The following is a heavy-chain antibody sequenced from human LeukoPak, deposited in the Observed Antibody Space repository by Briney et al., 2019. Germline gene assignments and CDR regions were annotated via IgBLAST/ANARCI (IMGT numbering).Heavy chain of an antibody. Sequence: GGSLRLSCAASGFTFSSYGMHWVRQAPGKGLEWVSAISGSGGSTYYADSVKGRFTISRDNSKNTLYLQMNSLRAEDTAVYYCAKEVTMIVVVIRDWGQGTLVTVSS. J-gene: IGHJ4*02. CDR2: ISGSGGST. CDR3: AKEVTMIVVVIRD. V-gene: IGHV3-23*01. CDR1: GFTFSSYG. D-gene: IGHD3-22*01.